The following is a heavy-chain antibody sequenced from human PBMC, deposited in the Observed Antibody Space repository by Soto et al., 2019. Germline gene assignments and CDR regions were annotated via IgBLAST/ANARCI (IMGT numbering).Heavy chain of an antibody. CDR1: RFSLSTSGVG. CDR3: APRPSGWFLSDY. J-gene: IGHJ4*02. V-gene: IGHV2-5*01. D-gene: IGHD6-19*01. Sequence: QITLKESGPTLVKPTQTLTLTFTFSRFSLSTSGVGVGWIRQSPGKALQWLALIYWNGDKLYNPSLKTRLTSTKDTSKNQVVLTLTNMDPVDTATYDCAPRPSGWFLSDYWGQGTMVT. CDR2: IYWNGDK.